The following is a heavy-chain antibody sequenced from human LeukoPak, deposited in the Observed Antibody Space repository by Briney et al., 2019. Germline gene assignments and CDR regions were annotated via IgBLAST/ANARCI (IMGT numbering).Heavy chain of an antibody. Sequence: PSETLSLTCAVSGVSISPYYWAWIRQPPGKGLEWIGYIHTSGSNNQYPSLKSRVTISVDKSKNQFSLKLSSVTAADTAVYYCARDLRFHDDYSNYYYYMDVWGKGTTVTVSS. D-gene: IGHD4-11*01. CDR1: GVSISPYY. V-gene: IGHV4-59*01. J-gene: IGHJ6*03. CDR3: ARDLRFHDDYSNYYYYMDV. CDR2: IHTSGSN.